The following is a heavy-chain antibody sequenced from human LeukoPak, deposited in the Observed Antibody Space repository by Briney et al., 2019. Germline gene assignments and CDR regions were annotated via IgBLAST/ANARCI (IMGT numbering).Heavy chain of an antibody. CDR2: NYSSGST. Sequence: SETLSLACTVSGGSISSYYWSWIRQSPGKGLEWIGYNYSSGSTNYNPSLKTRVNISVDTSKNQFSLKLSSVTAADTAVYYCARDMESGSTRGRAFNIWGQGTMVTVSS. CDR3: ARDMESGSTRGRAFNI. CDR1: GGSISSYY. D-gene: IGHD1-26*01. V-gene: IGHV4-59*01. J-gene: IGHJ3*02.